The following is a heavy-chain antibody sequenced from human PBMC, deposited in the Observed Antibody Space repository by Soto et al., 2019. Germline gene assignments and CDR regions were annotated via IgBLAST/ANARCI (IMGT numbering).Heavy chain of an antibody. CDR1: GFTFTDYG. CDR3: GRDAGGADEMFDY. V-gene: IGHV3-23*01. Sequence: PGGSLRLSCAGSGFTFTDYGINWVRQGPKKGLEWVSTISGDTSNTHYADSVKGRFTISRDNSKNTVFLQMNSLRVEDTAVYYCGRDAGGADEMFDYWGQGIQVTVSS. CDR2: ISGDTSNT. D-gene: IGHD2-15*01. J-gene: IGHJ4*02.